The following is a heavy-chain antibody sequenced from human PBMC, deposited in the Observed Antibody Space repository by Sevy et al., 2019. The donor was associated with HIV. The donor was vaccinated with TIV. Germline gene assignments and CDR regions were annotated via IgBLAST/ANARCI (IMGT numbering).Heavy chain of an antibody. CDR3: TTDLGFYSSK. Sequence: GGSLRLSCAASGITFSSAWMSWVRLVPGKGLEWLGRIKSETDGGAADYAAAVKGRFAISRDDSKETLYLQLNSLKTEDTAVYYCTTDLGFYSSKWGQGTLVTVSS. CDR1: GITFSSAW. D-gene: IGHD4-4*01. J-gene: IGHJ4*02. V-gene: IGHV3-15*01. CDR2: IKSETDGGAA.